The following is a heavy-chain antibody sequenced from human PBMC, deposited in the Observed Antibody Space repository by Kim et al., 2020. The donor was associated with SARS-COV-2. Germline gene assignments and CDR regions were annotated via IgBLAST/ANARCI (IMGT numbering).Heavy chain of an antibody. J-gene: IGHJ4*02. V-gene: IGHV1-69*01. Sequence: NYAQKFQGGVPITADESTSTAYMELSSLRSEDTAVYYCARGAWLVAFFDYWGQGTLVTVSS. CDR3: ARGAWLVAFFDY. D-gene: IGHD6-19*01.